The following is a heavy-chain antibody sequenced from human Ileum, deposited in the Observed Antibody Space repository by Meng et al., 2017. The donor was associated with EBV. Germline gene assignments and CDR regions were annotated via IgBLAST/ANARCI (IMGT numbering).Heavy chain of an antibody. D-gene: IGHD1-26*01. J-gene: IGHJ4*02. CDR1: GYTFTGYA. V-gene: IGHV1-3*01. CDR2: INPGSGNT. CDR3: ARDGGFSVGATKYDY. Sequence: QVQLVQSGAEVKRPGDSIKLSCKASGYTFTGYAIHWVRQAPGQRLEWMGWINPGSGNTKYSQKFQGRVTITRDTSATTVYMDLSSLRSEDTAVFYCARDGGFSVGATKYDYWGQGALVTVSS.